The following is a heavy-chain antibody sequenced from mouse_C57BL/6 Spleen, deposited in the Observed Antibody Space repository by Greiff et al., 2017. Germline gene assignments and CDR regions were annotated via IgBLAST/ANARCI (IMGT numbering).Heavy chain of an antibody. V-gene: IGHV1-39*01. J-gene: IGHJ4*01. CDR1: GYSFNDYN. D-gene: IGHD2-3*01. CDR2: LNPNYGTT. Sequence: EVQLQQSGPELVKPGASVKISCKASGYSFNDYNMTWVKQSNGKSLEWIGVLNPNYGTTSYNQKFKGKATLTVDQSSSTAYMPLNSLTAEDSAVDYWASYDGPLYYAMDYWGQGTSVTFSS. CDR3: ASYDGPLYYAMDY.